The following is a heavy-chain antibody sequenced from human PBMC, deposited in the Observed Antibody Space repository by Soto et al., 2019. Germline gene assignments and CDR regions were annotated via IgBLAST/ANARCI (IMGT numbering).Heavy chain of an antibody. CDR3: ARVRGYCSSTSCYDAFDI. V-gene: IGHV3-7*01. CDR1: GFTFSSYW. J-gene: IGHJ3*02. Sequence: EVQLVESGGGLVQPGGSLRLSCAASGFTFSSYWMSWVRQAPGKGLEWVANIKQDGSEKYYVDSVKGRFTISRDNAKNSLYLQRNSLRAEDTAVYYCARVRGYCSSTSCYDAFDIWGQGTLVTVSS. D-gene: IGHD2-2*01. CDR2: IKQDGSEK.